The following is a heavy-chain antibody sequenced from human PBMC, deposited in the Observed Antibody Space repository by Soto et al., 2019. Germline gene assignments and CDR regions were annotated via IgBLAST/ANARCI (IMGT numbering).Heavy chain of an antibody. Sequence: ASVKVSCKASGYTFTSYGISWVRQAPGQGLEWMGWISAYNGNTNYAQKLQGRVTMTTDTSTSTAYMELRNLRSDDTAVYYCARVGIRDIVVVVAATRIYYFDYWGQGTLVTVSS. J-gene: IGHJ4*02. D-gene: IGHD2-15*01. CDR2: ISAYNGNT. CDR3: ARVGIRDIVVVVAATRIYYFDY. CDR1: GYTFTSYG. V-gene: IGHV1-18*01.